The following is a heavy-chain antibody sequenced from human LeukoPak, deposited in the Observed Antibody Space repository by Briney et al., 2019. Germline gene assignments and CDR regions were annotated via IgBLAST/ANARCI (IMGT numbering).Heavy chain of an antibody. V-gene: IGHV4-30-4*01. J-gene: IGHJ5*02. CDR3: TREVEPAAMPHHSSLGIFHP. Sequence: SVTLSLTCTVSGGSISSGDYYCRWIRQPPGKGLEWHGYIYYIGSPYYNPSVKSRVTISVDTSKNQFSLKLSSVTAADTAVYYCTREVEPAAMPHHSSLGIFHPWGQGTLVTVSS. CDR2: IYYIGSP. D-gene: IGHD2-2*01. CDR1: GGSISSGDYY.